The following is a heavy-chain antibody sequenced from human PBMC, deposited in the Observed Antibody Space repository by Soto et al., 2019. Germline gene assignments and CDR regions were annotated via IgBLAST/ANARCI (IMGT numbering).Heavy chain of an antibody. Sequence: SETLSLTCTVSGGSITCTSYYCSWIRQAPGKGLEWIGSMYYSGSAFYNPSLKSRVSMSLDSSKNVVSLKLSSVTAADTAVYYCVREGYCGSDSCNWFDPWGQGTLVTVSS. CDR3: VREGYCGSDSCNWFDP. CDR1: GGSITCTSYY. V-gene: IGHV4-39*02. CDR2: MYYSGSA. J-gene: IGHJ5*02. D-gene: IGHD2-2*01.